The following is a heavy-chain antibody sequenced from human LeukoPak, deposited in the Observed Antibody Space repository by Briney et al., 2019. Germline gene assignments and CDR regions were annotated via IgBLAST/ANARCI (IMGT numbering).Heavy chain of an antibody. Sequence: GGSLRLSCAASGFTFSSDAMRWVRQAPAKGLEWVSDISASGLSTYYAHSVKGRFTISRDNSKSTLYLQMNSLRAEDTAIYYCAKRGYSYGNGIFDFWGQGTLVIVSS. CDR2: ISASGLST. V-gene: IGHV3-23*01. CDR1: GFTFSSDA. CDR3: AKRGYSYGNGIFDF. J-gene: IGHJ4*02. D-gene: IGHD5-18*01.